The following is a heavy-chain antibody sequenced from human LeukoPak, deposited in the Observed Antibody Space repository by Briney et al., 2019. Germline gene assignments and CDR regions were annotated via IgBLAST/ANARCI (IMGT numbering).Heavy chain of an antibody. CDR2: ISAYNGNT. CDR1: GYTFTGYY. J-gene: IGHJ4*02. CDR3: ARDSYSSGGGDY. V-gene: IGHV1-18*04. Sequence: ASVKVSCKASGYTFTGYYMHWVRQAPGQGLEWMGWISAYNGNTNYAQKLQGRVTMTTDTSTSTAYMELRSLRSDDTAVYYCARDSYSSGGGDYWGQGTLVTVSS. D-gene: IGHD6-19*01.